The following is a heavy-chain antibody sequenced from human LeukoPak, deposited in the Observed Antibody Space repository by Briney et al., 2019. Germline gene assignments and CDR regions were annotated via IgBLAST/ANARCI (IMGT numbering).Heavy chain of an antibody. Sequence: SVKVSCKASGGTFSSYAISWVRQAPGQGLEWMGGIIPIFGTANYAQKFQGRVTITADVSTSTAYMELGSLRSEDTAVYYCAREDLVVDFWTPAGGGVQHWGQGTLVTVSS. CDR1: GGTFSSYA. J-gene: IGHJ1*01. CDR2: IIPIFGTA. V-gene: IGHV1-69*13. CDR3: AREDLVVDFWTPAGGGVQH. D-gene: IGHD3-3*01.